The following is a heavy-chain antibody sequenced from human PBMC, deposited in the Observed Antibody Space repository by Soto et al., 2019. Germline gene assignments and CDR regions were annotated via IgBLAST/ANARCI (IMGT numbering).Heavy chain of an antibody. Sequence: PGGSLRLSCAASGFSVSSNYMSWVRQAPGKGLEWVSVIYSGGSTYYADSVKGRFTISRDNSKNMLYLQMNSLRAEDTAIYYCAKDSHWAIISPTHDYWGHGTLVTVSS. D-gene: IGHD2-2*01. CDR1: GFSVSSNY. CDR3: AKDSHWAIISPTHDY. J-gene: IGHJ4*01. CDR2: IYSGGST. V-gene: IGHV3-66*01.